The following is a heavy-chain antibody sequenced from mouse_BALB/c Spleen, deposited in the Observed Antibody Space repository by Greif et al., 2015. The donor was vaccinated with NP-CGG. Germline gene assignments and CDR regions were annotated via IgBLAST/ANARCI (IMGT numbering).Heavy chain of an antibody. Sequence: EVKVEESGPELVKPGASVKISCKASGYSFTGYFMNWVMQSHGKSLEWIGRINPYNGDTFYNQKFKGKATLTVDKSSSTAHMELRSLASEDSAVYYCARSNYYGSSYFDYWGQGTTLTVSS. CDR3: ARSNYYGSSYFDY. D-gene: IGHD1-1*01. V-gene: IGHV1-20*02. J-gene: IGHJ2*01. CDR2: INPYNGDT. CDR1: GYSFTGYF.